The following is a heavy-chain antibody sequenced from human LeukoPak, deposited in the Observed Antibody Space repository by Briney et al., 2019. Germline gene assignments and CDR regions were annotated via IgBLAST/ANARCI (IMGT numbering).Heavy chain of an antibody. CDR3: AKGGGRPLDDAFDV. V-gene: IGHV3-23*01. J-gene: IGHJ3*01. Sequence: SGGSLRLSCAASGFIFSNYGMTWVRQAPGMGLEWVSTILNNGVSTYHADSVKGRFTISRDNSRNTLHLQMNSLRAEDTAVYYCAKGGGRPLDDAFDVWGQGTMVTVSS. CDR1: GFIFSNYG. CDR2: ILNNGVST.